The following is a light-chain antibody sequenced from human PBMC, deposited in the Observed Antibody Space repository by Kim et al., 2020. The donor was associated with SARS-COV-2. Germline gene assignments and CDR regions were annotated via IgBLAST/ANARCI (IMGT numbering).Light chain of an antibody. Sequence: DIVMTQTPLSLPVTPGQPASISCMSSQLLHSDGRTYLYGYLQKPGQSPQLLIYEVSSRFTGVPDRFSGSGSGTEFTLKISRVEPGDVGVYYCMQGKHVPYTFGQETKLEIK. CDR1: QLLHSDGRTY. CDR2: EVS. J-gene: IGKJ2*01. V-gene: IGKV2-29*02. CDR3: MQGKHVPYT.